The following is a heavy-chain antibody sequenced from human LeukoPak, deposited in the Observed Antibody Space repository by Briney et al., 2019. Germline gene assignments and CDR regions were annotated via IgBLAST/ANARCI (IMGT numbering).Heavy chain of an antibody. CDR3: ARAHSSSHYYYYGMDV. Sequence: ASVKVSCKASGYTFTSYYMHWVRQAPRQGLEWMGIINPSGGSTSYAQKFQGRVTMTRDTSTSTVYMELSSLRSEDTAVYYCARAHSSSHYYYYGMDVWGQGTTVTVSS. D-gene: IGHD6-6*01. V-gene: IGHV1-46*01. J-gene: IGHJ6*02. CDR1: GYTFTSYY. CDR2: INPSGGST.